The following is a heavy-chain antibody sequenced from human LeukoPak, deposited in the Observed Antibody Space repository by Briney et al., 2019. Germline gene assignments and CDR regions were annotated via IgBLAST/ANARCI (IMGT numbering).Heavy chain of an antibody. CDR2: IIPIFGTA. D-gene: IGHD2-15*01. V-gene: IGHV1-69*05. J-gene: IGHJ4*02. Sequence: SVRVSCKASGGTFSSYAISWVRQAPGQGLEWMGRIIPIFGTANYAQKFQGRLTITTDESTSTAYMELSSLRSEDTAVYYCAREDIVVVVAAVWGQGTLVTVSS. CDR3: AREDIVVVVAAV. CDR1: GGTFSSYA.